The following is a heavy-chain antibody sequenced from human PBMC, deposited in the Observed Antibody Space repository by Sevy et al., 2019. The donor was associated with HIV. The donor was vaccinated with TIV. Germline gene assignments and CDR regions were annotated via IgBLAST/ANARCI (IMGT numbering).Heavy chain of an antibody. CDR3: ARVPRGYCSGGSCYG. CDR1: GGSISSSSYY. Sequence: SETLSLTCTVSGGSISSSSYYWGWIRQPPGKGLEWIGSIYYSGSTYYHPSLKSRVTISVDTSKNQFSLKLSSVTAADTAVYYCARVPRGYCSGGSCYGWGQGTLVTVSS. V-gene: IGHV4-39*01. CDR2: IYYSGST. D-gene: IGHD2-15*01. J-gene: IGHJ4*02.